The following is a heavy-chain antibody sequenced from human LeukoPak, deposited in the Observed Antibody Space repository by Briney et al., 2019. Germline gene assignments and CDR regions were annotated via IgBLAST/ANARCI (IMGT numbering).Heavy chain of an antibody. Sequence: PSETLSLTCAVYGGSFSGYYWSWIRQPPGKGLEWIGEINHSGSTNYNPSLKSRVTISVDTSKNQFSLKLSSVTAADTAVYYCARRAATLMVRGVISAFDVWGQGTMVTVSS. J-gene: IGHJ3*01. CDR1: GGSFSGYY. CDR2: INHSGST. D-gene: IGHD3-10*01. V-gene: IGHV4-34*01. CDR3: ARRAATLMVRGVISAFDV.